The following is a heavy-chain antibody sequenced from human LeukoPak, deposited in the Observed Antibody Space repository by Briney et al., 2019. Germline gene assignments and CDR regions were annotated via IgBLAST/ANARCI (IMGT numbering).Heavy chain of an antibody. J-gene: IGHJ6*03. CDR3: ARHASSSSWYGYYYYYMDV. Sequence: ASVKVSCKASGYTFTSYGISWVRQAPGQGLEWMGWISAYNGNTNYAQKFQGRVTITTDESTSTAYMELRSLRSDDTAVYYCARHASSSSWYGYYYYYMDVWGKGTTVTVSS. CDR2: ISAYNGNT. CDR1: GYTFTSYG. D-gene: IGHD6-13*01. V-gene: IGHV1-18*01.